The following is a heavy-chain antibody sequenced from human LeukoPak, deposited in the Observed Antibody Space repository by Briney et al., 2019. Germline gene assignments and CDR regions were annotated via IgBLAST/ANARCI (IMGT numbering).Heavy chain of an antibody. D-gene: IGHD4-17*01. CDR2: INHSGST. J-gene: IGHJ6*02. Sequence: SETLSLTCAVHGGSFSGYYGSWIRQPPGKGLEWIGEINHSGSTNYNPSLKSRVTISVDTSKNQFSLKLSSVTAADTAVYYCARAIYGDYVPYYYYGMDVWGQGTTVTVSS. CDR3: ARAIYGDYVPYYYYGMDV. CDR1: GGSFSGYY. V-gene: IGHV4-34*01.